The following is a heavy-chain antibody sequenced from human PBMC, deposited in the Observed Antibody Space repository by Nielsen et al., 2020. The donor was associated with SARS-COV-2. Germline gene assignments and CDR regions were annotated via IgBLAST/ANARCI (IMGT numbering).Heavy chain of an antibody. V-gene: IGHV3-9*01. CDR1: GFTFDDYA. CDR2: ISWNSGSI. D-gene: IGHD6-13*01. Sequence: SLKISCAASGFTFDDYAMHWVRQAPGKGLEWVSGISWNSGSIGYADSVKGRFTISRDNAKNSLYLQMNSLRAEDTALYYCAKAPNPLAAAGYYYVDYWGQGTLVTVSS. CDR3: AKAPNPLAAAGYYYVDY. J-gene: IGHJ4*02.